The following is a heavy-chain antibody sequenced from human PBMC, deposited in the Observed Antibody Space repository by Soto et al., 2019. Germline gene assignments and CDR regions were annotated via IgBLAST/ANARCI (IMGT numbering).Heavy chain of an antibody. Sequence: EVQLVESGGGLVKPGGSLRLSCAASGFTFSNAWMNWVRQAPGKGLEWVGRIKSKTDGGTTDYAAPVKGRFTISRDDSKNTLYLQMNSLKTEDTAVYYCTTDLGYCGGDCFPPYYYYGMDVWGQGTTVTVSS. CDR3: TTDLGYCGGDCFPPYYYYGMDV. CDR2: IKSKTDGGTT. CDR1: GFTFSNAW. J-gene: IGHJ6*02. V-gene: IGHV3-15*07. D-gene: IGHD2-21*02.